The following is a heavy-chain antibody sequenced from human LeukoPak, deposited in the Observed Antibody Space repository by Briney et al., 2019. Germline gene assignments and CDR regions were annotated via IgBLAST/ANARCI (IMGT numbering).Heavy chain of an antibody. V-gene: IGHV4-59*01. CDR2: IYYSGST. J-gene: IGHJ6*03. CDR1: GGSISSYY. Sequence: SETLSLTCTVSGGSISSYYWSWIRQPPGKGLEWIGYIYYSGSTNYNPSLKSRVTISVDTSKSQFSLKLSSVTAADTAVYYCARVVTIYYYYMDVWGKGTTVTVSS. CDR3: ARVVTIYYYYMDV. D-gene: IGHD3-3*01.